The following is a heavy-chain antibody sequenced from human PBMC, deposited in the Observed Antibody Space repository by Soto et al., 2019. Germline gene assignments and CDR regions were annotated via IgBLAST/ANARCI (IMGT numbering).Heavy chain of an antibody. J-gene: IGHJ6*02. V-gene: IGHV3-11*06. D-gene: IGHD2-15*01. CDR1: GFTFSDYY. CDR3: ARDHTVVVVAATTPDYYYYGMDV. CDR2: ISSSSSYT. Sequence: PGGSLRLSCAASGFTFSDYYMSWIRQAPGKGLGWVSYISSSSSYTNYADSVKGRFTISRDNAKNSLYLQMNSLRAEDTAVYYCARDHTVVVVAATTPDYYYYGMDVWGQGTTVTVSS.